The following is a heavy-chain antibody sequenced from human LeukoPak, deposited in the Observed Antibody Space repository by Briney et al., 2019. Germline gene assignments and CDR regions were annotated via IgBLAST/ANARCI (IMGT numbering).Heavy chain of an antibody. V-gene: IGHV4-59*01. Sequence: SETLSLTCTVSGGSISSYYWSWIRQPPGKGLEWIGYIYYSGSTNYNPSLKSRVTISVDTSKNQFSLKLSSVTAADTAVYYCAREGGSYGHNWFDPWGQGTLVTVSS. CDR3: AREGGSYGHNWFDP. J-gene: IGHJ5*02. CDR1: GGSISSYY. CDR2: IYYSGST. D-gene: IGHD1-26*01.